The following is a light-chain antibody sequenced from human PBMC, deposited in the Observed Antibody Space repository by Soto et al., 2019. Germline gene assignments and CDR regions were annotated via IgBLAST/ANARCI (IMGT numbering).Light chain of an antibody. Sequence: EIVMTQSPATLSVSPGERATLSCSASQNILSNLAWYQQKPGQAPRLLIYGASTRATGIPARFSGSGSGTEFTLTISSLQSEDFEIYYCQQYNNWPINFGQGTRLEIK. CDR2: GAS. V-gene: IGKV3-15*01. CDR3: QQYNNWPIN. J-gene: IGKJ5*01. CDR1: QNILSN.